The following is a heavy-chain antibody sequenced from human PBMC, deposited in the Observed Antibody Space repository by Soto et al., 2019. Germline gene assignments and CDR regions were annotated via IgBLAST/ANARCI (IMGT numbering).Heavy chain of an antibody. J-gene: IGHJ4*02. CDR1: GYTFTAYY. CDR2: INPNSGGT. V-gene: IGHV1-2*02. Sequence: GASVKVSCKASGYTFTAYYVHWVRQAPGQGLEWMGWINPNSGGTNYAQKFQGEFTMTSDTSISTAYMELSSLRSDDTAVYYCARDRCTSGSCYARLDDWGQGTLVTVSS. CDR3: ARDRCTSGSCYARLDD. D-gene: IGHD2-15*01.